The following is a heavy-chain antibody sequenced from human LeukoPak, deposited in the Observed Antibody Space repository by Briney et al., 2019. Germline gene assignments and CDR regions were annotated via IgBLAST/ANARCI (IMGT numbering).Heavy chain of an antibody. V-gene: IGHV3-11*01. CDR3: ARDRLYYYDSSGYLDY. CDR2: ISSSGSTI. J-gene: IGHJ4*02. CDR1: GFTFSDYY. Sequence: GGSLRLSCAASGFTFSDYYMSWIRQALGKGLEWVSYISSSGSTIYYADSVKGRFTISRDNAKNSLYLQMNSLRAEDTAVYYCARDRLYYYDSSGYLDYWGQGTLVTVSS. D-gene: IGHD3-22*01.